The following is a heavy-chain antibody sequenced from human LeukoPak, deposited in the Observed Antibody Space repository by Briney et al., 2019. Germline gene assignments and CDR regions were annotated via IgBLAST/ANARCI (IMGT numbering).Heavy chain of an antibody. CDR3: ARSRGLSVTTSLFDY. J-gene: IGHJ4*02. CDR2: IYYSGST. CDR1: GGSISSSSHY. V-gene: IGHV4-39*07. D-gene: IGHD4-11*01. Sequence: SETLSLTCTVSGGSISSSSHYWGWIRQPPGKGLEWIGSIYYSGSTYYNPSLKSRVTISVDTSKNQFSLKLNSVTAADTAVYYCARSRGLSVTTSLFDYWGQGTLVTVSS.